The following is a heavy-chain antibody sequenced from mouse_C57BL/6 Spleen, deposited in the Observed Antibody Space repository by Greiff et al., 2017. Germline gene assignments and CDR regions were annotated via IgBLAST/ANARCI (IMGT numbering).Heavy chain of an antibody. CDR2: INPANGNT. CDR3: ARRITTGDYFDY. D-gene: IGHD1-1*01. J-gene: IGHJ2*01. V-gene: IGHV14-3*01. Sequence: VQLQQSVAELVRPGASVKLSCTASGFNITNTYMHWVKQSPEQGLEWIGRINPANGNTNYAPKFQGKATITADTSSNTAYLQLRSLTSEDSAIYYCARRITTGDYFDYWGQGTTRTVSS. CDR1: GFNITNTY.